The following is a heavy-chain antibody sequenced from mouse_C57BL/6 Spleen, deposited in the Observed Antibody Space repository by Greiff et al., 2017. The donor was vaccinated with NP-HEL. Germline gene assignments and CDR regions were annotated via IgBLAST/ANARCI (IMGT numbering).Heavy chain of an antibody. CDR2: INPNYGTT. D-gene: IGHD1-1*01. CDR1: GYSFTDYN. J-gene: IGHJ3*01. V-gene: IGHV1-39*01. Sequence: VQLQQSGPELVKPGASVKISCKASGYSFTDYNMNWVKQSNGKSLEWIGVINPNYGTTSYNQKFKGKATLTVDQSSSTAYMQLNSLTSEDSAVYYGAKGNYGSSPAWFAYWGQGTLVTVSA. CDR3: AKGNYGSSPAWFAY.